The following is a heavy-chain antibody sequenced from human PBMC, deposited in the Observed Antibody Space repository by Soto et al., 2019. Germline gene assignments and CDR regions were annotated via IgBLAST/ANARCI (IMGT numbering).Heavy chain of an antibody. D-gene: IGHD4-17*01. J-gene: IGHJ5*02. Sequence: ASVKFSCKASGFTFTSCALQWVRQARGQLLECIVWIVVGSGSTNYXXKFQERVXXTRDMSTSTAXMELSXLRSEDTAVYYCAAAPYGGNCFDPWGQGTLVTVSS. CDR2: IVVGSGST. CDR3: AAAPYGGNCFDP. V-gene: IGHV1-58*01. CDR1: GFTFTSCA.